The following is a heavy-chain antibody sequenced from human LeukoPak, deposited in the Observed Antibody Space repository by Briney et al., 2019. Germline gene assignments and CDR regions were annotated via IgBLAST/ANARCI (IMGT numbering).Heavy chain of an antibody. Sequence: PGGSLRLSCAAPGFTFSNYGMHWVRQAPGKGLEWVAFIRYDGSNKYYADSVKGRFTISRDNSKNTLSLQMNSLRADDTAVYYCAKAPVTTCRGAYCYPFDYWGQGTLVTVSS. CDR3: AKAPVTTCRGAYCYPFDY. D-gene: IGHD2-21*01. J-gene: IGHJ4*02. CDR2: IRYDGSNK. CDR1: GFTFSNYG. V-gene: IGHV3-30*02.